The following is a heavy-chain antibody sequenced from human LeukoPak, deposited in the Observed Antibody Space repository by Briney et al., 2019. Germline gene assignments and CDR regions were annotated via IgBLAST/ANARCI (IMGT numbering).Heavy chain of an antibody. CDR1: GSSFTTYW. CDR2: IDPSDSYT. J-gene: IGHJ4*02. CDR3: ARGIAATGFDY. D-gene: IGHD6-13*01. Sequence: PGESLKISCQGSGSSFTTYWISWVRQLPGKGLEWMGRIDPSDSYTNYSPSFQGHVTISADKSTSTAYLQWSSLKASDTAIYYCARGIAATGFDYWGQGTLVTVSS. V-gene: IGHV5-10-1*01.